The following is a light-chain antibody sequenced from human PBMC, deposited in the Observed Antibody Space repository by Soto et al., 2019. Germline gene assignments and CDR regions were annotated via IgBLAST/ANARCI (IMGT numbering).Light chain of an antibody. CDR1: QSVSGN. J-gene: IGKJ1*01. CDR3: QQYNNWPRT. V-gene: IGKV3-15*01. Sequence: EIVMTQSPATLSVSPGERATLSCRASQSVSGNLAGYQQKPGQAPRLLIYGASTRPTGIPARFSGSGSGTQFNLTISSLQSEDFAVYYCQQYNNWPRTFGQGTQVEIK. CDR2: GAS.